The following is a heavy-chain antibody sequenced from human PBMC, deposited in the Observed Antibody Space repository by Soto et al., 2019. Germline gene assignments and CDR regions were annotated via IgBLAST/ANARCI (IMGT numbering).Heavy chain of an antibody. CDR2: IFWNDER. D-gene: IGHD1-7*01. CDR3: ARALREELPIYYFDT. CDR1: GFSLSKTRMD. Sequence: QVTLKESGPVLVKPTETLTLTCTVSGFSLSKTRMDVSWIRQPPGKALEWLAHIFWNDERSYNTSLKSRLTISRDTSKSQVVLTMTNVDPVDTGTYFCARALREELPIYYFDTWGQGTLVTVSS. J-gene: IGHJ4*02. V-gene: IGHV2-26*01.